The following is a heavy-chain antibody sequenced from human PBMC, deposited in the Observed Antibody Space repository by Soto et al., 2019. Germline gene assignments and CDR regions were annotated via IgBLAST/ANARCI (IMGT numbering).Heavy chain of an antibody. CDR1: GYTFTNYG. CDR2: ISAYNGNT. D-gene: IGHD3-22*01. J-gene: IGHJ4*02. V-gene: IGHV1-18*01. Sequence: QVQLVQSGAEVKKPGASVKVSCKASGYTFTNYGITWVRQAPGQGLEWMGWISAYNGNTNYAQKLQGRVTMTSDTSTSTAYRELRSLRSDDTAVYYCARASTPYYYDTSGYDVWGQATLVSVSS. CDR3: ARASTPYYYDTSGYDV.